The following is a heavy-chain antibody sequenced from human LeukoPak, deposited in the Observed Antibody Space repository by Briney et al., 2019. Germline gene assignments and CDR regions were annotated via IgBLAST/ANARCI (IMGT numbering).Heavy chain of an antibody. CDR2: ISYDGSNK. V-gene: IGHV3-30-3*01. J-gene: IGHJ4*02. CDR3: ARGGDVLRYFDWSPPYYFDY. Sequence: QTGGSLRLPCAASGFTFSSYAMHWVRQAPGKGLEWVAVISYDGSNKYYADSVKGRFTISRDNSKNTLYLQMNSLRAEDTAVYYCARGGDVLRYFDWSPPYYFDYWGQGTLVTVSS. D-gene: IGHD3-9*01. CDR1: GFTFSSYA.